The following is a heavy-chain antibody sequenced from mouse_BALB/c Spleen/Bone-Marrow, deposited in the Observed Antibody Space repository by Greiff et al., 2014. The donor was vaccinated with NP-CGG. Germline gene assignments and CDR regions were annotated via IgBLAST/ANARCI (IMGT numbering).Heavy chain of an antibody. V-gene: IGHV6-6*02. D-gene: IGHD1-2*01. CDR1: GFTFSNYW. J-gene: IGHJ4*01. CDR2: IRLKSNNYAT. CDR3: SRENSLLRLRAMDY. Sequence: EVKVVESGGGLVQPGGSMKLSCAASGFTFSNYWMNWVRQSPEKGLEWVAEIRLKSNNYATLYAESVKGRFTLSRDDSKSSVYLQMNNLRAEDTGIYYCSRENSLLRLRAMDYWGQGTSVTVSS.